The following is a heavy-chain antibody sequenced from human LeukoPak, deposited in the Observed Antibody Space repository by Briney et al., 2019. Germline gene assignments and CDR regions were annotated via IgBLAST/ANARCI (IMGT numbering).Heavy chain of an antibody. CDR3: ARDTSNYNSWWLDP. Sequence: GSVKVSCKASGLPFTSYVLHWVRQAPGQGLEWMGVINPRGDSTNYAQKFQGRVTMTRDTSTSTVYMELSSLRSEDTAVYCCARDTSNYNSWWLDPWGQGTLVTVSS. V-gene: IGHV1-46*01. D-gene: IGHD3-10*01. J-gene: IGHJ5*02. CDR1: GLPFTSYV. CDR2: INPRGDST.